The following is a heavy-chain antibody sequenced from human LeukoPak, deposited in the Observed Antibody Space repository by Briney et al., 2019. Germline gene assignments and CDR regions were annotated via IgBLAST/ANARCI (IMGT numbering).Heavy chain of an antibody. CDR2: ISSSSSYI. J-gene: IGHJ5*02. CDR1: GFTFSSYS. Sequence: GGSLRLSCAASGFTFSSYSMNWVRQAPGKGLEWVSSISSSSSYIYYADSVKGRFTISRDNAKNSLYLQTNSLRAEDTAVYYCALGGYCSGGSCYPTGWNWFDPWGQGTLVTVSS. CDR3: ALGGYCSGGSCYPTGWNWFDP. V-gene: IGHV3-21*01. D-gene: IGHD2-15*01.